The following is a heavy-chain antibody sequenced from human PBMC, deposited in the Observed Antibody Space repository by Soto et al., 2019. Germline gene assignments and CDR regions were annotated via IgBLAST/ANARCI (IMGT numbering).Heavy chain of an antibody. CDR3: ARVRNLIVVVPAAMPPPPWFDP. V-gene: IGHV4-59*01. CDR2: IYYSGST. J-gene: IGHJ5*02. Sequence: PSETLSLTCTVSGGSISSYYWSWIRQPPGKGLEWIGYIYYSGSTNYNPSLKSRVTISVDTSKNQFSLKLSSVTAADTAVYYCARVRNLIVVVPAAMPPPPWFDPWGQGTLVTVSS. D-gene: IGHD2-2*01. CDR1: GGSISSYY.